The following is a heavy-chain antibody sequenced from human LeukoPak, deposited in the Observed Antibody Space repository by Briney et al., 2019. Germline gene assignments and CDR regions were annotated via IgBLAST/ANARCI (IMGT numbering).Heavy chain of an antibody. Sequence: SETLSLTCAVYGGSFSGYYWSWIRQPPGKGLEWIGEINHSGSTNYNPSLKSRVTISVDTSKNQFSLKLSSVTAADTAVYYCARAIGYCSSTSCYLRASYYMDVWGKGTTVTVSS. D-gene: IGHD2-2*01. V-gene: IGHV4-34*01. J-gene: IGHJ6*03. CDR1: GGSFSGYY. CDR2: INHSGST. CDR3: ARAIGYCSSTSCYLRASYYMDV.